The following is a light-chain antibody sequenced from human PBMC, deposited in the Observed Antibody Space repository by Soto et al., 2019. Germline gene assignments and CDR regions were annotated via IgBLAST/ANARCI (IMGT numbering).Light chain of an antibody. CDR2: LGS. Sequence: DIVMTQSPLSLPVTPGEPASISCRSSQSLLHSNGYNYLDWYLQKPGQSPQLLIYLGSNRASGVPARFSGSGSGTDFTLKISRVEAEDVGVYYCMQPLQSWTFGQGTKVDIK. V-gene: IGKV2-28*01. J-gene: IGKJ1*01. CDR3: MQPLQSWT. CDR1: QSLLHSNGYNY.